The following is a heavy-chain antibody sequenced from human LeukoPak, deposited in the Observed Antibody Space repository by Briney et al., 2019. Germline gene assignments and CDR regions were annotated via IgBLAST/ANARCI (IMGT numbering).Heavy chain of an antibody. CDR3: TTVPQTHLSGYYH. CDR1: GFTFSNAW. V-gene: IGHV3-15*01. CDR2: IKSETYGGTT. Sequence: GGSLRLSCAASGFTFSNAWMTWVRQAPGKGLEWVGRIKSETYGGTTDYAAPVKGRFTISRDDSRNTLYMEMNSLKSEDTALYYCTTVPQTHLSGYYHWGQGTLVTVSS. J-gene: IGHJ5*02. D-gene: IGHD5-12*01.